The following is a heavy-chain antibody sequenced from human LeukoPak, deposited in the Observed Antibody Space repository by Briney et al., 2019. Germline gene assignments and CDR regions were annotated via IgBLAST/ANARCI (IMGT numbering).Heavy chain of an antibody. V-gene: IGHV4-38-2*02. J-gene: IGHJ5*02. D-gene: IGHD2-15*01. CDR1: GYSISSGYY. Sequence: PSETLSLTCTVSGYSISSGYYWGWIRQPPGKGLEWIGSIYHSGSTYYNPSLKSRVTISVDTSKNQFSLKLSSVTAADTAVYYCARLGYCSGGSCYAFDPWGQGTLVTVSS. CDR2: IYHSGST. CDR3: ARLGYCSGGSCYAFDP.